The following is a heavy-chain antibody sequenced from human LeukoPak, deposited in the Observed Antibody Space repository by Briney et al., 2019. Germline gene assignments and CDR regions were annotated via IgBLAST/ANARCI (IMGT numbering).Heavy chain of an antibody. CDR3: AGEGADYVWGSYRSQYYFDY. CDR2: IYTSGST. CDR1: GGSISSYY. V-gene: IGHV4-4*07. Sequence: SETLSLTCTVSGGSISSYYWSWIRQLAGKGLEWIGRIYTSGSTNYNPSLKSRVTISVDTSKNQFSLKLSSATAADTAVYYCAGEGADYVWGSYRSQYYFDYWGQGTLVTVSS. D-gene: IGHD3-16*02. J-gene: IGHJ4*02.